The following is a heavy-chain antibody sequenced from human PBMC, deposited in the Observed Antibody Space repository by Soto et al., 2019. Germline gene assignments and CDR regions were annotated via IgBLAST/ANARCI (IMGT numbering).Heavy chain of an antibody. CDR3: ATSQWFVTAVEL. J-gene: IGHJ5*02. V-gene: IGHV4-34*01. CDR1: GGYFNDNY. Sequence: QVQLQQWGAGLLKPSETLSLSCAVYGGYFNDNYYTWFRQPPGKGLEWIGEISRSGTTKYIPSLKSRASISFDTSKTQVSPKVTSVTAADTAVYYCATSQWFVTAVELWGQGALVTVSS. D-gene: IGHD3-10*01. CDR2: ISRSGTT.